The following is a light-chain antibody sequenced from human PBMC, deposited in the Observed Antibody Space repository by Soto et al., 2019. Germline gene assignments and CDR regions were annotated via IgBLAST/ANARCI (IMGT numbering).Light chain of an antibody. Sequence: DIVVTQSPLSLPVSPGETASISCRSSHSLLHTNGYNYLDWYLQKPGQSPQLLIYLGSNRASGVPDRFSSSVSGTDFTLQITRVEAEDAGIYYCMQALETWTFGQGTKVDIK. CDR3: MQALETWT. V-gene: IGKV2-28*01. J-gene: IGKJ1*01. CDR2: LGS. CDR1: HSLLHTNGYNY.